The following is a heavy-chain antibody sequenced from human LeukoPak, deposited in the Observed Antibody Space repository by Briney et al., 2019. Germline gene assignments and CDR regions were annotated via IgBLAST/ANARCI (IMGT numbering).Heavy chain of an antibody. CDR1: GLTFSSYS. CDR2: ISDSGDYT. Sequence: HTGGSLRLSCVVSGLTFSSYSMSWVRQAPGKGLEWVSAISDSGDYTYYADSVRGRFTISRDISRNTLYLQVNSLRAEDTAVYYCARYTSGYPSNFDYWGQGTLVTVSS. CDR3: ARYTSGYPSNFDY. J-gene: IGHJ4*02. V-gene: IGHV3-23*01. D-gene: IGHD3-22*01.